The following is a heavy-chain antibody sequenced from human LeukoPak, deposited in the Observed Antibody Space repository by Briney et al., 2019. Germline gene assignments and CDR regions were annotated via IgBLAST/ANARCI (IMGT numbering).Heavy chain of an antibody. Sequence: SETLSLTCAVYGGSFSVYYWSWIRQPPGKGLEWIAEINHLGRTNYNPSLKSRATIPIDTSKNQVFLKLSSVTAADTAVYYCARGSASGIYPIDYWGQGTLVTVSS. J-gene: IGHJ4*02. D-gene: IGHD5-12*01. CDR2: INHLGRT. CDR3: ARGSASGIYPIDY. V-gene: IGHV4-34*01. CDR1: GGSFSVYY.